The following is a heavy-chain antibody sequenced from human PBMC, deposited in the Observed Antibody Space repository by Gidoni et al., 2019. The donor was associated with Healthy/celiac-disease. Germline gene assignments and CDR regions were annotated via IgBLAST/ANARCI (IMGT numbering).Heavy chain of an antibody. CDR1: GFTFSSYG. J-gene: IGHJ4*02. CDR2: ISYDGSNK. Sequence: QVQLVESGGGVVQTGRSLRRSCAAAGFTFSSYGMHWVRQAPGKGLEWVAVISYDGSNKYYADSVKGRFTISRDNSKNTLYLQMNSLRAEDTAVYYCARGRWELPTFDYWGQGTLVTVSS. V-gene: IGHV3-30*03. D-gene: IGHD1-26*01. CDR3: ARGRWELPTFDY.